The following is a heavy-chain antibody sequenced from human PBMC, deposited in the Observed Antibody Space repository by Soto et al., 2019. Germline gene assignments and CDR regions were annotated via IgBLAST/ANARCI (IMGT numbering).Heavy chain of an antibody. V-gene: IGHV3-21*01. Sequence: GGSLRLSCAASRFTFSSYTMDWVRQAPGKGLEWVSSISPSSSYIYQADSVKGRFTISRDNAKNSLYLQMNSLSDEDTAMYYCAGFLDGDNYFDYWGHGTLVT. J-gene: IGHJ4*01. D-gene: IGHD3-3*01. CDR2: ISPSSSYI. CDR1: RFTFSSYT. CDR3: AGFLDGDNYFDY.